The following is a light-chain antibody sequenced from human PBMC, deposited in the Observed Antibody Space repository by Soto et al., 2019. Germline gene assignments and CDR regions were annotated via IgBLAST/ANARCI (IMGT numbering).Light chain of an antibody. V-gene: IGLV1-40*01. J-gene: IGLJ2*01. CDR3: QSYDSSLSGYVV. CDR2: SNT. Sequence: QSVLTQSPSVSGAPGQRVTLPCTGSSSNIGAGFDVHWYQQLPGTAPKLLIYSNTNRPSGVPDRFSGSKSGTSASLAITGLQAEDVADYYCQSYDSSLSGYVVFGGGTKLTVL. CDR1: SSNIGAGFD.